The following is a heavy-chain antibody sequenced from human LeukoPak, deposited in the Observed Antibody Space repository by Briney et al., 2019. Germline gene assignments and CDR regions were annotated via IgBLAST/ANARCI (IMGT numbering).Heavy chain of an antibody. CDR1: GGTFSSYA. V-gene: IGHV1-69*05. D-gene: IGHD4-11*01. J-gene: IGHJ4*02. Sequence: SVKVSRKASGGTFSSYAISWVRQAPGQGLEWMGGIIPIFGTANYAQKFQGRVTITTDESTSTAYMELSSLRSEDTAVYYCARGDYSNYPFDYWGQGTLVTVSS. CDR2: IIPIFGTA. CDR3: ARGDYSNYPFDY.